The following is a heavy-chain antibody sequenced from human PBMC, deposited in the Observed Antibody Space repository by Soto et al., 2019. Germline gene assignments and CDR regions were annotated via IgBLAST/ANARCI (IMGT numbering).Heavy chain of an antibody. Sequence: PGESLKISCKGSGYSFTSYWIGWVRQMPGKGLEWMGIIYPGDSDTRYSPSFQGQVTISADKSISTAYLQWSSLKASDTAMYYCARHGSIKYYYYYGMDVWGQGTTVTVSS. CDR1: GYSFTSYW. V-gene: IGHV5-51*01. CDR3: ARHGSIKYYYYYGMDV. J-gene: IGHJ6*02. D-gene: IGHD5-12*01. CDR2: IYPGDSDT.